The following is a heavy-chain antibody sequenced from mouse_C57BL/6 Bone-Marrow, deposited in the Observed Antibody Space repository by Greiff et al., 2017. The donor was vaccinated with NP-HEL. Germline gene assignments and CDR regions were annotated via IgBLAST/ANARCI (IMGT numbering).Heavy chain of an antibody. V-gene: IGHV1-81*01. Sequence: VKLMESGAELARPGASVKLSCKASGYTFTSYGISWVKQRTGQGLEWIGEIYPRSGNTSYNEKFKGKATLTADKSSSTAYMELRSLTSEDSAVYFCARSHYYGSSFFAYWGQGTLVTVSA. CDR1: GYTFTSYG. J-gene: IGHJ3*01. D-gene: IGHD1-1*01. CDR2: IYPRSGNT. CDR3: ARSHYYGSSFFAY.